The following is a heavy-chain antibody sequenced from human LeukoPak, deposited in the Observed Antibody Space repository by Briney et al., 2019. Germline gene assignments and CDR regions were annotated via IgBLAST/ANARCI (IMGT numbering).Heavy chain of an antibody. CDR3: ARGHYGLDV. CDR1: GFTFSSYA. J-gene: IGHJ6*02. CDR2: INGSGGST. Sequence: PGGSLRLSCAASGFTFSSYAMSWVRQAPGKGLEWVSTINGSGGSTYYTDSVKGRFTISRDNSKNTLYLQMNSLRAEDTAVYYCARGHYGLDVWGQGTTVTVSS. V-gene: IGHV3-23*01.